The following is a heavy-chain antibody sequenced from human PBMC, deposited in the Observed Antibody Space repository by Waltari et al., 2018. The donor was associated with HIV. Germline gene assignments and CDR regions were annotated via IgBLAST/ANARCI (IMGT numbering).Heavy chain of an antibody. Sequence: EVQLVESGGGLIQPGGSLRLSCAASGFTVSSNYLSWVRQAPGKGLEWVSVIYRGGSTYYADSVKGRFTISRDNSKNTLYRQMNSLRAEDTAVYYCARADTHVLLWLWGQGTLVTVSS. V-gene: IGHV3-53*01. D-gene: IGHD3-10*01. J-gene: IGHJ4*02. CDR3: ARADTHVLLWL. CDR2: IYRGGST. CDR1: GFTVSSNY.